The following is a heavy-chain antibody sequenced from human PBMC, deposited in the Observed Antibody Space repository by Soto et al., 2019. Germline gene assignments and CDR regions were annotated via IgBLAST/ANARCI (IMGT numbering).Heavy chain of an antibody. CDR3: ARAIFGVVIRDYYYYGMDV. Sequence: TLSLTCAVSGGSISSSNWWSWVRQPPGKGLEWIGEIYHSGSTNYNPSLKSRVTISVDKSKNQFSLKLSSVTAADTAVYYCARAIFGVVIRDYYYYGMDVWGQGTTVTVSS. D-gene: IGHD3-3*01. V-gene: IGHV4-4*02. CDR2: IYHSGST. J-gene: IGHJ6*02. CDR1: GGSISSSNW.